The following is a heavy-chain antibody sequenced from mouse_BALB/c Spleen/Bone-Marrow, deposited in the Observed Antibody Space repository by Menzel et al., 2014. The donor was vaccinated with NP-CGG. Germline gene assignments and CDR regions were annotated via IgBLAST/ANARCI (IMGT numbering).Heavy chain of an antibody. V-gene: IGHV5-9-4*01. Sequence: EVKLVESGGGLVKPGGSLKLSCAASGFTFSSYAMSWVRQSPEKRLEWVAEISSGGNYTYYPDTVTGRFTISRDNAKNILYLEMSSLRSDETAMYYCVRAYGSSYAMDYWGQGTSVTVSS. D-gene: IGHD1-1*01. CDR3: VRAYGSSYAMDY. CDR2: ISSGGNYT. CDR1: GFTFSSYA. J-gene: IGHJ4*01.